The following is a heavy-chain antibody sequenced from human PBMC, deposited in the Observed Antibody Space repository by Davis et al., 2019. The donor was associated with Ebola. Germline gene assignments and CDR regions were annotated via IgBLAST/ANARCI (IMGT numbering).Heavy chain of an antibody. CDR3: ASGLIVVIPGSLTGAGDHFFHYGMDV. CDR1: GGSFGGYY. D-gene: IGHD2-21*01. Sequence: MPSETLSLTCAVSGGSFGGYYWSWVRQAPGKGLEWIGEINHSENTRYNPSLKSRATISVDTSKNQFSLRLTSVTAADTAVYFCASGLIVVIPGSLTGAGDHFFHYGMDVWGQGTTVTVSS. J-gene: IGHJ6*02. CDR2: INHSENT. V-gene: IGHV4-34*01.